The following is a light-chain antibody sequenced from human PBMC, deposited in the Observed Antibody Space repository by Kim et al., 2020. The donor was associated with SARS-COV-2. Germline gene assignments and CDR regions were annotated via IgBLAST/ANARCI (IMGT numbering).Light chain of an antibody. CDR2: GAS. Sequence: EIVLTQSPGTLSLSPGERVTLSCRASQSVSSSYFAWYQQKPGQAPRLLMYGASSRATGIPERFSGSGSGTDFTLTISRLEPEDFAVYYCQQCGSSPWTFGQGTKLDIK. CDR3: QQCGSSPWT. CDR1: QSVSSSY. V-gene: IGKV3-20*01. J-gene: IGKJ1*01.